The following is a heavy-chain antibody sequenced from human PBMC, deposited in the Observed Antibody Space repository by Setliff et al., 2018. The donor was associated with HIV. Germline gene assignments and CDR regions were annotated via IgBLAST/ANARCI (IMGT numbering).Heavy chain of an antibody. CDR1: GDSMSSGSYF. J-gene: IGHJ4*02. Sequence: SETLSLTCSVSGDSMSSGSYFWGWIRQTPGKGLEWIGNIYYTGFAYYNPSLKSRVTISLDTSKTHFYLNLTSVTDADTAVYYCARCRIPWEEEGGRFDFWGQGALVTVSS. CDR3: ARCRIPWEEEGGRFDF. V-gene: IGHV4-39*02. D-gene: IGHD3-16*01. CDR2: IYYTGFA.